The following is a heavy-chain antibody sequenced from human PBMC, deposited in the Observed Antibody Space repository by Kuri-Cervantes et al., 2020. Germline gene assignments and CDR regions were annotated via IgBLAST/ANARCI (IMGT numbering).Heavy chain of an antibody. CDR3: ARTGYYYYMDV. J-gene: IGHJ6*03. CDR1: GFTFSSFG. V-gene: IGHV3-30*03. Sequence: GGSLRLSCAASGFTFSSFGMHWVRQAPGKGLEWVAVISYDGSNKYYADSVKGRFTISRDNSKNTLYLQMNSLRTEDTAVYYCARTGYYYYMDVWGKGTTVTVSS. CDR2: ISYDGSNK. D-gene: IGHD1-1*01.